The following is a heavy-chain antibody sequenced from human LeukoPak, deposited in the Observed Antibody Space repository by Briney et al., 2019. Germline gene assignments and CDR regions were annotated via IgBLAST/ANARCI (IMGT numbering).Heavy chain of an antibody. CDR2: ISSSSSNTI. CDR3: ARGLWFPSRDYFDY. J-gene: IGHJ4*02. Sequence: GGSLRLSCAASGFTFSSYSMNWVRQAPGMGLEWVSYISSSSSNTIYYADSVKGRFTISRDNAKNSLYLQMNSLRAEDTAVYYCARGLWFPSRDYFDYWGQGTLVTVSS. CDR1: GFTFSSYS. V-gene: IGHV3-48*04. D-gene: IGHD3-10*01.